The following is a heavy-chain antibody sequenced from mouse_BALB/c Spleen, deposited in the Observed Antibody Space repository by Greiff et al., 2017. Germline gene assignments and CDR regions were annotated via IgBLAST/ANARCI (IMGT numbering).Heavy chain of an antibody. CDR2: ISSGSSTI. CDR3: ARHYGYGYFDY. CDR1: GFTFSSFG. D-gene: IGHD1-2*01. V-gene: IGHV5-17*02. Sequence: EVQLVESGGGLVQPGGSRKLSCAASGFTFSSFGMHWVRQAPEKGLEWVAYISSGSSTIYYADTVKGRFTISRDNPKNTLFLQMTSLRSEDTAMYYCARHYGYGYFDYWGQGTTLTVSS. J-gene: IGHJ2*01.